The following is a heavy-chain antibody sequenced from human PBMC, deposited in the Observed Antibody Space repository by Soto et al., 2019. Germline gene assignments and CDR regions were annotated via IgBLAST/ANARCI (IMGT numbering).Heavy chain of an antibody. J-gene: IGHJ4*02. D-gene: IGHD1-1*01. CDR3: ARVLANWNDSDLYYFDY. V-gene: IGHV4-31*03. Sequence: SETLFLTCTVSGGSISSGGYYWSWIRQHPGKGLEWIGYIYYSGSTYYNPSLKSRVTISVDTSKNQFSLKLSSVTAADTAVYYCARVLANWNDSDLYYFDYWGQGTLVT. CDR1: GGSISSGGYY. CDR2: IYYSGST.